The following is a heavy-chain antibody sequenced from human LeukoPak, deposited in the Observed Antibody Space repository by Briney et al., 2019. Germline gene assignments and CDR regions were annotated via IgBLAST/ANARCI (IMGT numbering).Heavy chain of an antibody. CDR1: GGSFSSYY. D-gene: IGHD4-23*01. V-gene: IGHV4-34*01. Sequence: PSETLSLTCAVYGGSFSSYYWSWIRQPPGKGLEWIGEINHSGSTNYNPSLKSRVTISVDTSKNQFSLKLSSVTAADTAVYYCARGPRWIDYWGQGTLVTVSS. J-gene: IGHJ4*02. CDR3: ARGPRWIDY. CDR2: INHSGST.